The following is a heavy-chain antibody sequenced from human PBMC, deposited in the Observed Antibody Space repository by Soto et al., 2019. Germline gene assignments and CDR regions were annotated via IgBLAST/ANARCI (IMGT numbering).Heavy chain of an antibody. CDR2: IKQDGSEK. CDR3: ARGVVGAPRGGFYFDY. CDR1: GFTFSSYW. D-gene: IGHD2-15*01. J-gene: IGHJ4*02. V-gene: IGHV3-7*02. Sequence: GGSLRLSCAASGFTFSSYWMSWVRQAPGKGLEWVANIKQDGSEKYYADSVKGRFTISRDNSKNTLYLQMNSLRAEDTAVYYCARGVVGAPRGGFYFDYWGQGTLVTVSS.